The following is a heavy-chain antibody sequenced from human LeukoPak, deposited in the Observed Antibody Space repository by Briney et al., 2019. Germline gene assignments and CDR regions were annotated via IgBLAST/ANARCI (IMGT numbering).Heavy chain of an antibody. V-gene: IGHV3-48*03. CDR1: GFTFSSCE. Sequence: GGSLRLSCAASGFTFSSCEMNWVRQAPGKGLEWVSYISSSGNPMYYADSVKGRFTISRDNAKNSLYLQMNSLRADDTAVYYCARGWGSVGVHFDYWGQGTLITVSS. CDR2: ISSSGNPM. J-gene: IGHJ4*02. D-gene: IGHD1-26*01. CDR3: ARGWGSVGVHFDY.